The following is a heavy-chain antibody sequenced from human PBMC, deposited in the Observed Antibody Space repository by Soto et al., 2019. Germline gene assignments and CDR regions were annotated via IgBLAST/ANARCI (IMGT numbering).Heavy chain of an antibody. Sequence: QVQLQESGPGLVKPSQTLSLTCTVSGGSISSGGYYWSWIRQKPGKGLEWIGYIYYSGTTNYNPSLKSRLTISVDTSKNQFSLKLNSMTAADTAVYYCARDESATDAFDIWGQGTMVTVSS. CDR2: IYYSGTT. CDR3: ARDESATDAFDI. CDR1: GGSISSGGYY. D-gene: IGHD5-12*01. J-gene: IGHJ3*02. V-gene: IGHV4-31*03.